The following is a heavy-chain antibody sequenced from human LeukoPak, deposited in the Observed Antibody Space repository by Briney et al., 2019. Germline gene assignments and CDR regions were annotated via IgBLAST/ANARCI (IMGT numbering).Heavy chain of an antibody. CDR1: AGSISSSGYY. J-gene: IGHJ2*01. V-gene: IGHV4-31*03. CDR3: ARDIQLEYFDL. Sequence: PSQTLSLTCPVSAGSISSSGYYCSWIRQHPGKGLEWIGYIYYSGSTYCNPSLKSRASISVDTSKNQFSLKLSSVTAADTAVYYCARDIQLEYFDLWGRGTLVTVSS. CDR2: IYYSGST. D-gene: IGHD1-1*01.